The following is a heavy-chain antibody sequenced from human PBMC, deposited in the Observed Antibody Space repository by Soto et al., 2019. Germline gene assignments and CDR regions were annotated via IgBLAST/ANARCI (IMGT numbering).Heavy chain of an antibody. CDR1: GFTFSSYS. D-gene: IGHD2-15*01. Sequence: PGGSLRLSCAASGFTFSSYSMNWVRQAPGKGLEWVSYISSSSSTIYYADSVKGRFTISRDNAKNSLYLQMNSLRAEDTAVYYCARDCSGGSCYSGVYYYYMDVWGKGTTVTVSS. V-gene: IGHV3-48*01. CDR2: ISSSSSTI. J-gene: IGHJ6*03. CDR3: ARDCSGGSCYSGVYYYYMDV.